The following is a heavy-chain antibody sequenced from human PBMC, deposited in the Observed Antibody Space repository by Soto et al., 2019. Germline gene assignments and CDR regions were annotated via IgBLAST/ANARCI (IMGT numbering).Heavy chain of an antibody. V-gene: IGHV3-30*03. CDR3: VRGTPTPGLDI. Sequence: GSLRLSCVASGFIFGSYGMHWVRQAPGKGLEWVAVISYDGTNAYYKDSVRGRFTVSRENTKNTLFLNMDSLRVEDTATYYCVRGTPTPGLDIWGRGTTVTVSS. D-gene: IGHD1-1*01. CDR2: ISYDGTNA. J-gene: IGHJ6*02. CDR1: GFIFGSYG.